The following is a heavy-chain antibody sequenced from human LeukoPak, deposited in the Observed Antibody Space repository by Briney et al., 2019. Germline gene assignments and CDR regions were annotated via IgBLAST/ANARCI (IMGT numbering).Heavy chain of an antibody. D-gene: IGHD2-2*01. J-gene: IGHJ6*03. V-gene: IGHV1-18*01. CDR3: TRAALVVPAAIFYYYYMDV. CDR2: ISAYNGNT. CDR1: GYTFTSYG. Sequence: ASVKVSCKASGYTFTSYGISWVRQAPGQGLEWMGWISAYNGNTNYAQKLQGRVTMTTDTSTSTAYMELRSLRSDDTAVYYCTRAALVVPAAIFYYYYMDVWGKGTTVTISS.